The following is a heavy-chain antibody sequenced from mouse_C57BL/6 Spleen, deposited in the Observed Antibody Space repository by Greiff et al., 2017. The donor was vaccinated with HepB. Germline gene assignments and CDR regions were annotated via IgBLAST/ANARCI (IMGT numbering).Heavy chain of an antibody. J-gene: IGHJ4*01. CDR1: GYTFTSYG. D-gene: IGHD2-5*01. CDR2: IYPRSGNT. Sequence: VQLQQSGAELARPGASVKLSCKASGYTFTSYGISWVKQRTGQGLEWIGEIYPRSGNTYYNEKFKGKATLTADKSSSTAYMELRSLTSEDSAVYFCARGGLSKPTGAMDYWGQGTSVTVSS. CDR3: ARGGLSKPTGAMDY. V-gene: IGHV1-81*01.